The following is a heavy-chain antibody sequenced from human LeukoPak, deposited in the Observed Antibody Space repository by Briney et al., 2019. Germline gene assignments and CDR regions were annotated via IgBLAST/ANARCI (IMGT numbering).Heavy chain of an antibody. CDR2: IYHSGST. CDR1: DYSISSGYY. CDR3: ARVPMVRGVADY. V-gene: IGHV4-38-2*02. D-gene: IGHD3-10*01. J-gene: IGHJ4*02. Sequence: SETLSLTCTVSDYSISSGYYWGWIRQPPGKGLEWIGSIYHSGSTYYNPSLKSRVTISVDTSKNQFSLKLSSVTAADTAVYYCARVPMVRGVADYWGQGTLVTVSS.